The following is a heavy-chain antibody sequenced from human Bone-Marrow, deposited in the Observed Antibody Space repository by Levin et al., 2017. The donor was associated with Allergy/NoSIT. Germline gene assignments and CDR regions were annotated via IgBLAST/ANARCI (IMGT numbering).Heavy chain of an antibody. CDR1: GFTFRNYG. J-gene: IGHJ4*02. CDR2: TSHNSGNT. CDR3: ARVGALALERRTPFDS. Sequence: GGSLRLSCAASGFTFRNYGMTWVRQAPGKGLEWVSVTSHNSGNTYYADSVRGRFTMSRDNSKNTLYLQMDSLRLEEPSVYYCARVGALALERRTPFDSWGQGTLVTVSS. V-gene: IGHV3-23*01. D-gene: IGHD1-26*01.